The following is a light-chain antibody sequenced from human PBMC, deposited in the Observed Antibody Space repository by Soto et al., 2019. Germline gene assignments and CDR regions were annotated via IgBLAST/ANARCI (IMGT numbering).Light chain of an antibody. J-gene: IGKJ2*01. CDR3: QHYNGAPYA. Sequence: DIQMTQSPPSLSASVGDRVTITCRASQAISNFVAWYQQKPGKAPSLLIYEASTLQSGVPPRFSGRGSGTDFTLTISSLQPEDVATYFCQHYNGAPYAFGQGTKLEIK. CDR2: EAS. V-gene: IGKV1-27*01. CDR1: QAISNF.